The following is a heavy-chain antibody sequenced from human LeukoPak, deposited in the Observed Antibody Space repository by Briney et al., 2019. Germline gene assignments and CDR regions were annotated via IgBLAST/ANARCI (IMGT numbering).Heavy chain of an antibody. D-gene: IGHD5-24*01. J-gene: IGHJ5*02. CDR1: GYTFTSYY. Sequence: ASVKVSCKASGYTFTSYYMHWVRQAPGKGLEWMGGFDPEDGETIYAQKFQGRVTVTEDTSTDTAYMELSSLRSEDTAVYYCATGWLQSNWFDPWGQGTLVTVSS. V-gene: IGHV1-24*01. CDR3: ATGWLQSNWFDP. CDR2: FDPEDGET.